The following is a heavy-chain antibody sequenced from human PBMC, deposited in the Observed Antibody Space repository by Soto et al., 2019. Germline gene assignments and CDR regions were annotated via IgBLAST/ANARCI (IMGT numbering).Heavy chain of an antibody. J-gene: IGHJ4*02. CDR3: ARQFDYESSGYYYPY. CDR1: GGTFSRYA. D-gene: IGHD3-22*01. V-gene: IGHV1-69*13. CDR2: IIPMFGTA. Sequence: SVKVSCKASGGTFSRYAISWVRQAPGQGLEWMGGIIPMFGTANYAQKFQGRVTITAVESTSTAYMELSSLRSEDTAVYYCARQFDYESSGYYYPYWGQGTPVTVPS.